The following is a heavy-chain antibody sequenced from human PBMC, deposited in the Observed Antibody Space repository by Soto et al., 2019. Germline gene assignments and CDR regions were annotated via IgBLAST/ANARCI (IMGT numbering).Heavy chain of an antibody. V-gene: IGHV4-4*02. CDR3: ARDSRYCTDSGCSIMRDAFDV. Sequence: QAQLQESGPGLVRPSGTLSLTCTVSRFSVTNNKYWNWVRQSPGKALEWIGEIYHSGATYYNPSLSGRAMISMDKSKNQISLNLTSVSAADTAGYYCARDSRYCTDSGCSIMRDAFDVWGQGTLVTVSS. CDR2: IYHSGAT. CDR1: RFSVTNNKY. D-gene: IGHD2-15*01. J-gene: IGHJ3*01.